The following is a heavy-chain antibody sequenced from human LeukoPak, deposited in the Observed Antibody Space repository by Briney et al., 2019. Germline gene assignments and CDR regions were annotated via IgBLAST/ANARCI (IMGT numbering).Heavy chain of an antibody. CDR1: GFTFSSYW. D-gene: IGHD1-26*01. Sequence: GGSLRLSCAASGFTFSSYWMSWVRQAPEKGLEWVADIKQDGSEKYYVDSVKGRLTISRDNAKNLLYLQMNSLRVEDTAVYYCAREAGATNLWGQGTLVTVSS. J-gene: IGHJ5*02. CDR2: IKQDGSEK. V-gene: IGHV3-7*01. CDR3: AREAGATNL.